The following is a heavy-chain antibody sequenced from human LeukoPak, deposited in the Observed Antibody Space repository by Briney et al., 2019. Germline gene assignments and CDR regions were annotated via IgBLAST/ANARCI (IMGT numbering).Heavy chain of an antibody. CDR2: IYYSGST. Sequence: SETLSLTCTVSGGSISSGGYYWSWIRQHPGKGLEWIGYIYYSGSTNYNPSLKSRVTISVDTSKNQFSLKLSSVTAADTAVYYCARLPDMITFGESGFAAYNWFDPWGQGTLVTVSS. D-gene: IGHD3-16*01. CDR3: ARLPDMITFGESGFAAYNWFDP. CDR1: GGSISSGGYY. V-gene: IGHV4-61*08. J-gene: IGHJ5*02.